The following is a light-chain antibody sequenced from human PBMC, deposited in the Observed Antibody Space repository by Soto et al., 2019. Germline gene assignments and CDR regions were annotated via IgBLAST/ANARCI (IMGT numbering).Light chain of an antibody. CDR3: QQYGGSPRT. CDR2: GAS. V-gene: IGKV3-20*01. Sequence: EIVLTQSPGTLSLSPGEGATLSCRASQSINSFLAWYQKRRGQAPRLFIHGASNRVTGIPDRFSGSGSGPDFTLTIRRLEPDDFAVYYCQQYGGSPRTFGQGTRWISN. J-gene: IGKJ1*01. CDR1: QSINSF.